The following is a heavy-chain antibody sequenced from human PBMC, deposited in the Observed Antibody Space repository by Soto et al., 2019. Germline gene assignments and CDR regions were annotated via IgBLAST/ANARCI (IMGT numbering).Heavy chain of an antibody. CDR2: IIPIFGTA. V-gene: IGHV1-69*13. CDR1: GGTFSSYA. Sequence: ASVKVSCKASGGTFSSYAISWVRQAPGQGLEWMGGIIPIFGTANYAQKFQGRVTITADESTSTAYMELSSLRSEDTAVYYCARGKQWYYYDSSGPSGAFDIWGQGTMVTVSS. CDR3: ARGKQWYYYDSSGPSGAFDI. D-gene: IGHD3-22*01. J-gene: IGHJ3*02.